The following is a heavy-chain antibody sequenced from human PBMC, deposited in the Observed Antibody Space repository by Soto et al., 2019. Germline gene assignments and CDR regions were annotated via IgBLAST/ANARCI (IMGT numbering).Heavy chain of an antibody. CDR3: AAVAYYFDY. CDR2: IWYDGSKK. D-gene: IGHD5-12*01. CDR1: GFTFSSYG. J-gene: IGHJ4*02. V-gene: IGHV3-33*01. Sequence: QVQLVESGGGVVQPGRSLRLSCAASGFTFSSYGMHWVRQAPGKGLEWVAVIWYDGSKKYYADSVKGRFTISRDNSKNTLYLQMNSLRAEDTAVYYCAAVAYYFDYWGQGTLVTVSS.